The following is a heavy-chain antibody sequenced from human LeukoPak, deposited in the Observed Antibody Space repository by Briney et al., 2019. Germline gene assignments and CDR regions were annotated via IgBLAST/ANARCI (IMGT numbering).Heavy chain of an antibody. CDR1: GFTFSSYW. CDR2: IKSDGST. Sequence: GGSLRLSCAASGFTFSSYWMHWVRQAPGKGLVWVSRIKSDGSTNYSDSVKGRFTISRDNAKNTVSLQMTNLRAADTAVYYCAKDLSRAVAADWFDPWDQGSLVTVSS. D-gene: IGHD6-19*01. CDR3: AKDLSRAVAADWFDP. J-gene: IGHJ5*02. V-gene: IGHV3-74*01.